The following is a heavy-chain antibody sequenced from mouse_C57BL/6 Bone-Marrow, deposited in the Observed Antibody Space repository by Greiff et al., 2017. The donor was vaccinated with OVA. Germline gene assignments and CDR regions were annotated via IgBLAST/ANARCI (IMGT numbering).Heavy chain of an antibody. CDR3: ARGNWDLIDY. J-gene: IGHJ2*01. CDR2: LNYDGSNT. Sequence: EVQVVASEGGLVQPGSSMKLSCTASGFTFSDYYLAWVRQVPEQGLEWVANLNYDGSNTYYLASLKSRFIISRDNAKNILYLQMRSLKSEDTATYYCARGNWDLIDYWGQGTTLTVSS. V-gene: IGHV5-16*01. D-gene: IGHD4-1*01. CDR1: GFTFSDYY.